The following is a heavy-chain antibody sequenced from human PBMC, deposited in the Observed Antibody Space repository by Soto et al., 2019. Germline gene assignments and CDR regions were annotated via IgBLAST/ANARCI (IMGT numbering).Heavy chain of an antibody. CDR3: AKDYDFCRRYHHAY. V-gene: IGHV3-23*01. J-gene: IGHJ1*01. CDR2: ISGSGGST. Sequence: PGGSLRLSCAASGFTFSSYAMSWVRQAPGKGLEWVSAISGSGGSTYYADSVKGRFTISRDNSKNTLYLQMNSLRAEDTAVYYCAKDYDFCRRYHHAYWGQGTLVTVSS. D-gene: IGHD3-3*01. CDR1: GFTFSSYA.